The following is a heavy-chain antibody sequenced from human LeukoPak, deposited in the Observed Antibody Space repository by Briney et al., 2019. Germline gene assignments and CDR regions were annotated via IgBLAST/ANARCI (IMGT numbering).Heavy chain of an antibody. J-gene: IGHJ4*02. CDR1: GFTVSSNY. D-gene: IGHD1-26*01. V-gene: IGHV3-53*01. Sequence: GGSLRLSCAASGFTVSSNYMSWVRQAPGKGLEWGSVIYSGGSTYYADSVKGRFTISRDNSKNTLYLQMNSLRAEDTAVYYCAREKRGGSYFDYWGQGTLVTVSS. CDR3: AREKRGGSYFDY. CDR2: IYSGGST.